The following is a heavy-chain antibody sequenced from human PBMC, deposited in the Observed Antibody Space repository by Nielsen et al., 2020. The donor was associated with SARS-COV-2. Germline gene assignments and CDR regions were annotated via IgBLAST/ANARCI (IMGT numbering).Heavy chain of an antibody. Sequence: SETLSLTCTVSGGSIRSYYWSWIRQPPGKGLEWIGYIYYSGSTNYNPSLKSRVTISVDTSKNQFSLKLSSVTAADTAVYYCARDRRSVYYYYGMDVWGQVTTVTVSS. CDR2: IYYSGST. CDR3: ARDRRSVYYYYGMDV. V-gene: IGHV4-59*13. J-gene: IGHJ6*02. CDR1: GGSIRSYY.